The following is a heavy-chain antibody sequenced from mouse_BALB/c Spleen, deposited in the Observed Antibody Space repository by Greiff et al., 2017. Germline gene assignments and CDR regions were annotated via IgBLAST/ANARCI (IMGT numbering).Heavy chain of an antibody. J-gene: IGHJ4*01. CDR2: ISSGGGST. Sequence: EVQVVESGGGLVKPGGSLKLSCAASGFAFSSYDMSWVRQTPEKRLEWVAYISSGGGSTYYPDTVKGRFTISRDNAKNTLYLQMSSLKSEDTAMYYCARPVGYAMDYWGQGTSVTVSS. D-gene: IGHD1-1*02. V-gene: IGHV5-12-1*01. CDR3: ARPVGYAMDY. CDR1: GFAFSSYD.